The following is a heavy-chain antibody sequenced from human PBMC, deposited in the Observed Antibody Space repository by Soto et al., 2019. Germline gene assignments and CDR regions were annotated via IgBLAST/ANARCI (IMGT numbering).Heavy chain of an antibody. CDR2: IIPIFGTA. CDR3: ARGVRYYDSSGYSVDY. CDR1: GGTFSSYA. J-gene: IGHJ4*02. Sequence: QVQLVQSGAEVKKPGSSVKVSCKASGGTFSSYAISWVRQAPGQGLEWMGGIIPIFGTANYAQKFQGRVTITADKSTSTAYMELSSLRSEDTAVYNCARGVRYYDSSGYSVDYWGQGTLVTVSS. V-gene: IGHV1-69*06. D-gene: IGHD3-22*01.